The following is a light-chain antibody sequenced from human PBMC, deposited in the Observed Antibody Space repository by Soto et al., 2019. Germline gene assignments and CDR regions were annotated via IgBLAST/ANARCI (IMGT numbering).Light chain of an antibody. CDR3: QSYDSSLSGYV. Sequence: QSVLTQPPSVSGAPGQRVTISCTGSSSSIGAGYNVHWYQQLPGTAPKLLIYANTNRPSGVPDRFSGSKSGTSASLAITGLQPEDEADYYCQSYDSSLSGYVFGTGTKLTVL. CDR1: SSSIGAGYN. J-gene: IGLJ1*01. V-gene: IGLV1-40*01. CDR2: ANT.